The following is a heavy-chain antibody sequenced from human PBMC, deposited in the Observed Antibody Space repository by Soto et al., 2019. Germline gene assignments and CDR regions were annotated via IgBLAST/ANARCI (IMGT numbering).Heavy chain of an antibody. D-gene: IGHD2-15*01. CDR3: ASVETQRYYYGMDV. V-gene: IGHV1-69*13. CDR2: IIPIFGTA. Sequence: GASVKVSCKASGVTFSSYAICWVRQSPGQGLEWMGGIIPIFGTADYAQKFQGRVTITADESTSTAYMELSSLRSEDTAVYYCASVETQRYYYGMDVWGQGTTVTVSS. CDR1: GVTFSSYA. J-gene: IGHJ6*02.